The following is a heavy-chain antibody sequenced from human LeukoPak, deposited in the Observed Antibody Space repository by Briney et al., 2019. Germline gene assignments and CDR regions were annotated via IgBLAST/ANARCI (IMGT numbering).Heavy chain of an antibody. Sequence: PGGSLTLSCAASGFTFSRYEMNWVRQAPGKGLEWLSYISSSGSTMYYADSVKGRITISRDNAKNSLYLQMNSLRAEDTAVYYCARVLAGATYFDYWGQGTLVTVSS. D-gene: IGHD1-26*01. CDR1: GFTFSRYE. V-gene: IGHV3-48*03. CDR2: ISSSGSTM. CDR3: ARVLAGATYFDY. J-gene: IGHJ4*01.